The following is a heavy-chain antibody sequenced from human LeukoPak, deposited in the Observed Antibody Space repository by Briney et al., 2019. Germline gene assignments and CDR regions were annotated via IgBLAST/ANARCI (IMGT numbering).Heavy chain of an antibody. CDR3: AKGPRSTSWYYFDY. CDR2: ISYDGSNK. V-gene: IGHV3-30-3*01. J-gene: IGHJ4*02. CDR1: GFTFSSYA. Sequence: GGSLRLSCAASGFTFSSYAMHWVRQAPGKGLEWVAVISYDGSNKYYADSVKGRFTISRDNSKNTLYLQMNSLRAEDTAIHYCAKGPRSTSWYYFDYWGQGTLVTVSS. D-gene: IGHD6-13*01.